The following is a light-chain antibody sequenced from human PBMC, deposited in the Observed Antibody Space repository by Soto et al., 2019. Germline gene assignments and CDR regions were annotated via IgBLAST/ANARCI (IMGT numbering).Light chain of an antibody. V-gene: IGKV1-39*01. J-gene: IGKJ2*01. CDR3: LQSYSTPT. CDR2: AAS. CDR1: QSISSY. Sequence: DIQMTQSPSSLSASVGDRVTITCRASQSISSYLNWYQQKPGKAPKLLIYAASSLQSGVPSRFSGSGSGTDFTITISSLPPEDFATYYCLQSYSTPTFGQGTKLEIK.